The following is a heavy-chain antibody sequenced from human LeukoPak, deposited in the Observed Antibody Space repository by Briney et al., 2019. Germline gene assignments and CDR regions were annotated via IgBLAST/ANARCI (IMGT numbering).Heavy chain of an antibody. CDR2: IYYSGST. Sequence: SETLSLTCTVSGGSVSSGSYYWSWIRQPPGKGLEWIGYIYYSGSTNYNPSLKSRVTISVDTSKNQFSLKLSSVTAADTAVYYCARDLGEYIFDYWGQGTLVTVSS. CDR1: GGSVSSGSYY. D-gene: IGHD3-10*01. CDR3: ARDLGEYIFDY. V-gene: IGHV4-61*01. J-gene: IGHJ4*02.